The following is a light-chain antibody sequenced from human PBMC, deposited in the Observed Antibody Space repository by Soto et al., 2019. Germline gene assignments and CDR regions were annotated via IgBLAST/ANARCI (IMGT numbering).Light chain of an antibody. J-gene: IGKJ1*01. CDR1: QSVSSN. V-gene: IGKV3-15*01. Sequence: EKVMAPAPASLSESPGKRATLLCRASQSVSSNLARYQQKPGQAPRLLIYGASTRATGIPSRFSGSGSGTEFTLTISSLQPDDFAPYYCQHYNCYSGTFGQGTKV. CDR3: QHYNCYSGT. CDR2: GAS.